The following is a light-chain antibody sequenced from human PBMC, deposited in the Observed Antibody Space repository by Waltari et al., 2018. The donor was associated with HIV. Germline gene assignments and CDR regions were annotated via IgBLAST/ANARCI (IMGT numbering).Light chain of an antibody. Sequence: QSALTQPASVSGSPGQSVTISCTGTSSDVGGYNVVSWYQQHPGRAPTLMIYEVNKQPPGGSYRLSGSKYANTASLTISALHPEDEADYYCCASSGNRINFVFGGGTKLTVL. CDR3: CASSGNRINFV. CDR1: SSDVGGYNV. CDR2: EVN. J-gene: IGLJ2*01. V-gene: IGLV2-23*02.